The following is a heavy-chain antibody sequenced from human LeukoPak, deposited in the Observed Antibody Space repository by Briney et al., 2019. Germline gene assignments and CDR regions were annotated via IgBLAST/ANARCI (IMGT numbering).Heavy chain of an antibody. V-gene: IGHV1-69*04. CDR3: ASVSGSLGGYFDY. CDR2: IIPIFGIA. Sequence: SVKVSCKASGGTFSSYAISWVRQAPGQGLEWMGRIIPIFGIANYAQKFQGRVTITADKSTSTAYMELSSLGSEDTAVYYCASVSGSLGGYFDYWGQGTLVTVSS. J-gene: IGHJ4*02. D-gene: IGHD1-26*01. CDR1: GGTFSSYA.